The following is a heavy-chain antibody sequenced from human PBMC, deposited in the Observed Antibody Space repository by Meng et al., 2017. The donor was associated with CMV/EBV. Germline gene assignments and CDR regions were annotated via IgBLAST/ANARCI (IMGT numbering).Heavy chain of an antibody. CDR3: TRAASGWFPFDS. Sequence: SETLSLTCGVYGGPLSGYYWNWIRQPPGKGLEWIGEINHNGGANYNPSLKSRVTISVDTSKNQFSLKLTSVTAADTAVYYCTRAASGWFPFDSWGQGILVTVSS. CDR1: GGPLSGYY. D-gene: IGHD6-19*01. V-gene: IGHV4-34*01. CDR2: INHNGGA. J-gene: IGHJ4*02.